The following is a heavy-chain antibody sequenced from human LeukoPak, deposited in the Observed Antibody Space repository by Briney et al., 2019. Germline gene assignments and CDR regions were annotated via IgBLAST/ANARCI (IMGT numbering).Heavy chain of an antibody. Sequence: PGGSLRLSCAASGFTFSSYSMNWVRQAPGKGLEWVSSISSSSSYICYADSVKGRFTISRDNAKNSLYLQMNSLRAEDTAVYYCARARSGGYSYGWDYWGQGTLVTVSS. V-gene: IGHV3-21*01. D-gene: IGHD5-18*01. CDR2: ISSSSSYI. J-gene: IGHJ4*02. CDR3: ARARSGGYSYGWDY. CDR1: GFTFSSYS.